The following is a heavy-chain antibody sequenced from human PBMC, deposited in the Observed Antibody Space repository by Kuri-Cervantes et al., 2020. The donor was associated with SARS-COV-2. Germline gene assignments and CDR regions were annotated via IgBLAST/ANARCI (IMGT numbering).Heavy chain of an antibody. D-gene: IGHD6-19*01. CDR2: IYYSGST. J-gene: IGHJ4*02. Sequence: ESLKISCTVSGGSISSSSYYWGWIRQPPGKGLEWIGSIYYSGSTYYNPSLKGRVTISVDTSKNQFSLKLSSVTAADTAVYYCARQFSQWLVWYWGQGTLVTVSS. V-gene: IGHV4-39*01. CDR1: GGSISSSSYY. CDR3: ARQFSQWLVWY.